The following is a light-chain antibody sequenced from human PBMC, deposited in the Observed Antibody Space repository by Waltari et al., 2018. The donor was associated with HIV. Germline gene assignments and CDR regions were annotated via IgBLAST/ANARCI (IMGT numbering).Light chain of an antibody. CDR1: TSNIGSNY. V-gene: IGLV1-47*01. Sequence: QSELTQPPSTSGTPGQRVTIPCSGTTSNIGSNYVSWYQRLPGPSPNVFIYPRTQRPSGVPARFSGSKSGTSASLAISGLRSEDEADYFCSVWDDTLSGPVFGGGTRLTVL. J-gene: IGLJ3*02. CDR2: PRT. CDR3: SVWDDTLSGPV.